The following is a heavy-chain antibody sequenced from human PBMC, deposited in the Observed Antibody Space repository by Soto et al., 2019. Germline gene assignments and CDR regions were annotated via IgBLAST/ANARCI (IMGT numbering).Heavy chain of an antibody. J-gene: IGHJ4*01. V-gene: IGHV5-10-1*01. Sequence: PGESLEISCKGSGYSFTSYWISWVRQMPGKGLEWMGRMDPSDSYTNYGPSFQGHVTISADKSIITAYLQWSSLKASDTAMYYCATHDPPYGDYSHYFDLCGHGTLVTVS. CDR1: GYSFTSYW. D-gene: IGHD4-17*01. CDR2: MDPSDSYT. CDR3: ATHDPPYGDYSHYFDL.